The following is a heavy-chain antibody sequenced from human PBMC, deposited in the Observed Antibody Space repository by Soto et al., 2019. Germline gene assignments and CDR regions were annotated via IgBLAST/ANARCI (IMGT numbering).Heavy chain of an antibody. CDR2: MYYSGST. V-gene: IGHV4-31*03. CDR3: ARGYRQSGYSSSWVFAY. J-gene: IGHJ4*02. CDR1: GGSINSGGYY. Sequence: QVQLRESGPGLVKPSQTLSLTCTVSGGSINSGGYYWNWIRQHPGKGLEWIGYMYYSGSTYYNPFLRSRVIISSDTSENNSSRKLSSVTAADTAVYFCARGYRQSGYSSSWVFAYWGQGTKINVSS. D-gene: IGHD6-13*01.